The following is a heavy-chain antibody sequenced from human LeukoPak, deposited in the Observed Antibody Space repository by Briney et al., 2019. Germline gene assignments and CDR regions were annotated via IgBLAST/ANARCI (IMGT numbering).Heavy chain of an antibody. CDR1: GDSVSSNSAA. Sequence: SQTLSLTCVVSGDSVSSNSAAWNWLRQSPSRGLEWLGRTFYRSKWYYEYALSLKSRVDIKPDTSKNQFSLQLNSVTPEDTALYYCARDGSGSYYYYGMDVWGQGTTVTVSS. V-gene: IGHV6-1*01. D-gene: IGHD3-10*01. J-gene: IGHJ6*02. CDR2: TFYRSKWYY. CDR3: ARDGSGSYYYYGMDV.